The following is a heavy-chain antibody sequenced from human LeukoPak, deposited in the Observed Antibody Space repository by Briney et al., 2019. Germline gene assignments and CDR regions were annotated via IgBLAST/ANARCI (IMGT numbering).Heavy chain of an antibody. CDR3: ARSSEGRYYYDSSGYSYYYYYMDV. D-gene: IGHD3-22*01. V-gene: IGHV4-59*01. Sequence: SETLSLTCTVSGGSISSYYWSWIRQPPGKGLEWIGYIYYSGSTSYNPSLKSRVTISVDTSKNQFSLKLSSVTAADTAVYYCARSSEGRYYYDSSGYSYYYYYMDVWGKGTTVTVSS. J-gene: IGHJ6*03. CDR2: IYYSGST. CDR1: GGSISSYY.